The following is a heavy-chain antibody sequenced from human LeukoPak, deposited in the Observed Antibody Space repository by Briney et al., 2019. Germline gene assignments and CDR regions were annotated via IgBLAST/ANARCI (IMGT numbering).Heavy chain of an antibody. D-gene: IGHD2-2*01. J-gene: IGHJ4*02. Sequence: SVKVSCKASGGTFSSYAISWVRQAPGQGLEWMGGIIPIFGTANYAQKFQGRVTITTDESTSTAYMELSSLRSEDTAVYYCAAPSPLICSSTSCQNFDYRGQGTLVTVSS. CDR3: AAPSPLICSSTSCQNFDY. CDR1: GGTFSSYA. V-gene: IGHV1-69*05. CDR2: IIPIFGTA.